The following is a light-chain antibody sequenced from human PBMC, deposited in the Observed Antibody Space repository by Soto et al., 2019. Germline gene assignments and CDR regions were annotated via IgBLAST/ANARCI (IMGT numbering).Light chain of an antibody. CDR3: QQRSNWPPT. CDR1: QSVSSY. J-gene: IGKJ4*01. V-gene: IGKV3-11*01. Sequence: EIVLTQSPATLSLSPGARATLSCRASQSVSSYLAWYQQKSGQAPRLLIFDASNRATGIPTRFSGSGSGTDFTLTTSSLEPEDFAVYYSQQRSNWPPTFGGGTEVEIK. CDR2: DAS.